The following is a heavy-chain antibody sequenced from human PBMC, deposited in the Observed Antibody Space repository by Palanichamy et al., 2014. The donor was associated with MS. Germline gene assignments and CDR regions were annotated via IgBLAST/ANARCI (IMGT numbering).Heavy chain of an antibody. D-gene: IGHD3-10*01. V-gene: IGHV1-46*01. CDR3: ARGVRVQGVITHYFDY. J-gene: IGHJ4*02. CDR1: GYSFTDHN. CDR2: ITPSGGST. Sequence: QVQVVQSGAEVKKPGASVKVSCKASGYSFTDHNIHWARQAPGQGLEWMGTITPSGGSTSYAQKFQGSVTMTRDTSTSTVYMELGSLRSEDTAVYYCARGVRVQGVITHYFDYWGQGTPVTVSS.